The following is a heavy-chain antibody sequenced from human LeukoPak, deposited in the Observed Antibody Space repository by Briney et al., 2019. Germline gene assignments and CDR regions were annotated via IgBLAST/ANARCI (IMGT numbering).Heavy chain of an antibody. V-gene: IGHV1-69*04. J-gene: IGHJ5*02. CDR3: ASLTRGGAAWLAP. Sequence: ASVKVSCKASGGTFSSYAISWVRQAPGQGLEWMGRIIPILGIANYAQKFQGRVTITADKSTSTAYMELSSLRSEDTAVYYCASLTRGGAAWLAPWGQGTLVTVSS. CDR2: IIPILGIA. CDR1: GGTFSSYA. D-gene: IGHD4-11*01.